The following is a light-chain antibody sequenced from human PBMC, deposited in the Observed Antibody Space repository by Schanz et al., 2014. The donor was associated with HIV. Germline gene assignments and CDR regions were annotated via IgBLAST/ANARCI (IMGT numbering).Light chain of an antibody. J-gene: IGLJ2*01. CDR1: SSDIGAGSD. V-gene: IGLV1-40*01. CDR2: RDI. CDR3: AAWDDSLNGVI. Sequence: QSVLTQPPSVSGAPGQRVTISCTGSSSDIGAGSDVHWYQQLPGTAPKLLIYRDINRPSGVPDRFSGSKSGASASLAISGLRSEDESDYYCAAWDDSLNGVIFGGGTKLPVL.